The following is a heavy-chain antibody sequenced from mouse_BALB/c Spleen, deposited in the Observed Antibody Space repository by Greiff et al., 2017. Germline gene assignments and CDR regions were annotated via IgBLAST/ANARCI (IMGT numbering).Heavy chain of an antibody. V-gene: IGHV1S81*02. CDR1: GYTFTSYW. Sequence: QVQLKQPGAELVKPGASVKLSCKASGYTFTSYWMHWVKQRPGQGLEWIGEINPSNGRTNYNEKFKSKATLTVDKSSSTAYMQLSSLTSEDSAVYYCARKEAYDYGFAYWGQGTLVTVSA. CDR2: INPSNGRT. J-gene: IGHJ3*01. D-gene: IGHD2-4*01. CDR3: ARKEAYDYGFAY.